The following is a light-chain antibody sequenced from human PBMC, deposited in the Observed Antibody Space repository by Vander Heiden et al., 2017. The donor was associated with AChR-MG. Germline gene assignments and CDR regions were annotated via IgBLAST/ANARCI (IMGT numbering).Light chain of an antibody. V-gene: IGLV3-1*01. CDR1: KLGDRY. J-gene: IGLJ3*02. CDR3: QAWDSSTVV. CDR2: QDT. Sequence: SYELLQPPSVSVSPGQTASISCSGDKLGDRYVCWYQQKPGQSPVMVIYQDTRRPSGIPERFSGSNSGNTATLTITGTQPMDEADYYCQAWDSSTVVFGGGTTLTVL.